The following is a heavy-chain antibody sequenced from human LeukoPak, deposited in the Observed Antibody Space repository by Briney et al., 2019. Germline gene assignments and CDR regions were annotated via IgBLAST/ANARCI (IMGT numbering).Heavy chain of an antibody. Sequence: GGSLRLSCAASGFTFTNAYMNWVRQAPGKGLEWVSAISISGSKTYYADSVKGRFTISRDNSKNTLYLQMNSLSAEDTAVYYCARRAGSYFDDAFDIWGQGTVVTVSS. V-gene: IGHV3-21*01. CDR3: ARRAGSYFDDAFDI. J-gene: IGHJ3*02. CDR1: GFTFTNAY. CDR2: ISISGSKT. D-gene: IGHD1-26*01.